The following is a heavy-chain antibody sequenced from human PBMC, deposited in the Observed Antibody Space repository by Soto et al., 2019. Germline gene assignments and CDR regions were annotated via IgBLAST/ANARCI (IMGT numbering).Heavy chain of an antibody. V-gene: IGHV4-30-2*01. CDR3: ARSPYLENSGSPLYFFDL. CDR2: VYRTGRA. CDR1: DSIRGSGYS. D-gene: IGHD1-26*01. Sequence: PSETMSLTCAGDSIRGSGYSGRWIRQPPDQGLEWVDFVYRTGRAVYNPSLNSRVSITVDRSKKQVSLTLTSVTAADTAVYFCARSPYLENSGSPLYFFDLWGQGILVT. J-gene: IGHJ4*02.